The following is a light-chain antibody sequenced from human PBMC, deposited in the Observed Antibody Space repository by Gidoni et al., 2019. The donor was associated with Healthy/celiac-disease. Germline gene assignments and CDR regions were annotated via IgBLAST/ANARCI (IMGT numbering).Light chain of an antibody. CDR1: QSVSSY. Sequence: EIVLSQSPATLSLSPGERATLSCRASQSVSSYLAWYPQKPGQAPRLLIYDASNRATGIPARFSGSGSGTDFTLAISSLEPEDFAEYYGPQRSNWPPTNTFGQGTRLEIK. CDR2: DAS. V-gene: IGKV3-11*01. CDR3: PQRSNWPPTNT. J-gene: IGKJ5*01.